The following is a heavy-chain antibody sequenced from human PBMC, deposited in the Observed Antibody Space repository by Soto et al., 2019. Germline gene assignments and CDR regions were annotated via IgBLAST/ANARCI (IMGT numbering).Heavy chain of an antibody. Sequence: QVQLQQWGAGLLKPSETLSLTCAVYGGSFSGYYWSWIRQPPGKGLEWIGEINHSGSTNYNPSLKSRVTISVDTSKNQFSLKLRSVTAADTAVYYCASSKQWLVHFGRTPFDYWGQGTLGTVSS. D-gene: IGHD6-19*01. CDR1: GGSFSGYY. V-gene: IGHV4-34*01. J-gene: IGHJ4*02. CDR3: ASSKQWLVHFGRTPFDY. CDR2: INHSGST.